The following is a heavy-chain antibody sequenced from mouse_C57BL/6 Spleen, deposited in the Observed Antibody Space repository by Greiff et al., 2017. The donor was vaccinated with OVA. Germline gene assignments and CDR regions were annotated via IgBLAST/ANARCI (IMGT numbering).Heavy chain of an antibody. J-gene: IGHJ3*01. V-gene: IGHV1-69*01. CDR2: IDPSDSYT. CDR1: GYTFTSYW. Sequence: QVQLKQPGAELVMPGASVKLSCKASGYTFTSYWMHWVKQRPGQGLEWIGEIDPSDSYTNYNQKFKGKSTLTVDKSSSTAYMQLSSLTSEDSAVYYCARDYDFAYWGQGTLVTVSA. CDR3: ARDYDFAY. D-gene: IGHD2-4*01.